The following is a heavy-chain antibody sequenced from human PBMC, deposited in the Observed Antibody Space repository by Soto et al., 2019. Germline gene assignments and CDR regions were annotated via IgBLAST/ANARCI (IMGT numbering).Heavy chain of an antibody. CDR3: ASDLRIVGASGFQH. D-gene: IGHD1-26*01. V-gene: IGHV1-69*01. CDR2: IIPIFGTV. Sequence: QVQRVQSGAEVKKPGSSVKVSCKASGGTFSNYAISWVRQAPGQGLEWMGGIIPIFGTVNYAQTFRGRVTITTDESTSTAYMELSSLRSEDTAVYYCASDLRIVGASGFQHWGQGTLVTVSS. J-gene: IGHJ1*01. CDR1: GGTFSNYA.